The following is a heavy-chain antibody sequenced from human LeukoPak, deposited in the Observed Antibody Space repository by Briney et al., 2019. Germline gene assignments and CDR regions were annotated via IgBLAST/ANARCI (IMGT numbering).Heavy chain of an antibody. J-gene: IGHJ6*02. D-gene: IGHD5-18*01. Sequence: ASVKVSCKASGYTFTGYYMHWVRQAPRQGLEWMGWISAYNGNTNYAQKFQGRVTMTRNTSISTAYMELSSLRSEDTAVYYCARGGGYSYGYGYYYYGMDVWGQGTTVTVSS. CDR3: ARGGGYSYGYGYYYYGMDV. CDR2: ISAYNGNT. V-gene: IGHV1-8*02. CDR1: GYTFTGYY.